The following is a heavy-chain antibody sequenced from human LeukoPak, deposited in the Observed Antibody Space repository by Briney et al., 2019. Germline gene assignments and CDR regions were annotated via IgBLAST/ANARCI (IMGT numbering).Heavy chain of an antibody. V-gene: IGHV4-4*02. Sequence: SETLSLTCAVDGGSISSSYWWSWVRQVPGKGLEWIGEIYHSGSTNYNPSLKSRVTISVDKSKSQFSLELSSVTAADTAVYYCATDRYYGSGNYYYWGQGTLVTVSS. CDR3: ATDRYYGSGNYYY. CDR2: IYHSGST. D-gene: IGHD3-10*01. J-gene: IGHJ4*02. CDR1: GGSISSSYW.